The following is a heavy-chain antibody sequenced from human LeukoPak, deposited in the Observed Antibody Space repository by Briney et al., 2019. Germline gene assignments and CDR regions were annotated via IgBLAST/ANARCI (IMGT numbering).Heavy chain of an antibody. CDR2: INRDGSAI. CDR1: GFTLSNYW. J-gene: IGHJ4*02. V-gene: IGHV3-7*01. CDR3: ARAGLMGARDY. Sequence: GGSLRLSCAASGFTLSNYWMSWVRQAPGKGLEWVANINRDGSAIFYVDSVKGRFTISRDNAKSSLYLQMNSLRAEDTAVYYCARAGLMGARDYWGQGTLVTVSS. D-gene: IGHD1-26*01.